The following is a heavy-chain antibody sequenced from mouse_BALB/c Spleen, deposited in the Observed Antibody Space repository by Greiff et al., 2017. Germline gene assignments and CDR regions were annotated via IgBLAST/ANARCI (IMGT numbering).Heavy chain of an antibody. V-gene: IGHV2-9*02. CDR2: LWAGGST. Sequence: QVQLKQSGPGLVAPSQSLSITCTVSGFSLTSSGVHWVRQPPGKGLEWLGVLWAGGSTNYNSALMSRLSISKDNSKSQVFLTMNSLQTDDTAMYYGARDRQGQCAYWGQGTLVTVSA. CDR1: GFSLTSSG. J-gene: IGHJ3*01. CDR3: ARDRQGQCAY. D-gene: IGHD3-3*01.